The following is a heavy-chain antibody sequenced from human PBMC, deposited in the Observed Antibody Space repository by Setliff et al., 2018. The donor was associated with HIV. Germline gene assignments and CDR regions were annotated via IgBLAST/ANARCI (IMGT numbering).Heavy chain of an antibody. CDR2: ISGYNGNT. D-gene: IGHD1-26*01. Sequence: ASVKVSCKAFGYTFTSYGISWVRQAPGQGLEWMGWISGYNGNTKYVQKYQGRVTITADESTSTAYMELSSLRSEDTAVYYCARVGTGATEYFDYWGQGTLVTVSS. J-gene: IGHJ4*02. V-gene: IGHV1-18*01. CDR1: GYTFTSYG. CDR3: ARVGTGATEYFDY.